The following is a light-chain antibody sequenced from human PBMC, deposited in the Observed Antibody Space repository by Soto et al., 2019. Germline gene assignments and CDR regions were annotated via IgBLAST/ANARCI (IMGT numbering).Light chain of an antibody. CDR2: EGS. CDR3: CSYAGSNTWV. Sequence: HSALTQPASVSGSPGQSITISCTGSSSDVGSYNLVSWYQQHPGKAPKFMIYEGSKRPSGVSDRFSGSKSGNTASLTISGLQAEDEGDYYCCSYAGSNTWVFGGGTKLTVL. J-gene: IGLJ3*02. V-gene: IGLV2-23*01. CDR1: SSDVGSYNL.